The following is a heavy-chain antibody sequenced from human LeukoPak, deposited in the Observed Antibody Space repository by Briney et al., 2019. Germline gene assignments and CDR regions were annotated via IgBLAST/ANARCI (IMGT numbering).Heavy chain of an antibody. Sequence: PGGSLRLSCAASGVTLSSYSMNWVRQAPGKGLEWVPSISSSSSYIYYADSVKGRFTISRDNAKNSLYLQMNSLRAEDTAVYYCASLSYYGSGSYHLDYWGQETLVTVSS. CDR1: GVTLSSYS. V-gene: IGHV3-21*01. CDR2: ISSSSSYI. J-gene: IGHJ4*02. D-gene: IGHD3-10*01. CDR3: ASLSYYGSGSYHLDY.